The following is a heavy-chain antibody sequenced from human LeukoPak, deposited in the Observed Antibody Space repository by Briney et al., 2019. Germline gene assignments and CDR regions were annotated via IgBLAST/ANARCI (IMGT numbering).Heavy chain of an antibody. Sequence: SETLSLTCTVSGVSIRSSSLYWGWIRQPPGKGLEWIVSIYYSGSTYYRPSLKSRVTMSVDTSKNQFSLRLSSVTAADTAVYYCARGLRWDLTISGTSTFDYWGQGSLVTVSS. V-gene: IGHV4-39*01. J-gene: IGHJ4*02. CDR1: GVSIRSSSLY. D-gene: IGHD1-26*01. CDR3: ARGLRWDLTISGTSTFDY. CDR2: IYYSGST.